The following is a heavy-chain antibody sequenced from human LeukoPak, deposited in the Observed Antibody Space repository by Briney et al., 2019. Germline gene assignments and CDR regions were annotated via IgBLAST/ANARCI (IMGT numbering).Heavy chain of an antibody. Sequence: GGSLRLSCAASRFTFSTYAMHWVRQAPGKGLEWVSGITWNSGSIAYADSVKGRFTISRDNAKNSLYLQMNSLTADDVAFYYCTRSTGWYNYFDYWGQGALVTVSS. J-gene: IGHJ4*02. CDR3: TRSTGWYNYFDY. D-gene: IGHD6-19*01. CDR1: RFTFSTYA. CDR2: ITWNSGSI. V-gene: IGHV3-9*03.